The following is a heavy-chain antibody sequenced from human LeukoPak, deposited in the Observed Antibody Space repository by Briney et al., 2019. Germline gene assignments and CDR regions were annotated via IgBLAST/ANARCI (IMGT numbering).Heavy chain of an antibody. D-gene: IGHD3-10*01. Sequence: GGSLRLSGAPSGFIFSVYSINWVPQVQGKGLGWGSPFSSSSSFIYYADSVKGRFAISRDNVKDSVYLQMNSLGAEDTAVYYCVWFGELSSFDYWGQGTLVTVSS. V-gene: IGHV3-21*01. CDR2: FSSSSSFI. J-gene: IGHJ4*02. CDR1: GFIFSVYS. CDR3: VWFGELSSFDY.